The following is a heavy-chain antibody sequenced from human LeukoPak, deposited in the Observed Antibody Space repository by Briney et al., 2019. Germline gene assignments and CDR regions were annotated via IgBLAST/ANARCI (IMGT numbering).Heavy chain of an antibody. CDR2: ISYIGNT. Sequence: SETLSLTCTVSGGSISGGSYSWVWMRQPPRKGREYIANISYIGNTEYNPSLKNRVTVSVDTSKNQFSLNLNSVTAADTAVYFCATLRINGPPDGFDMWGQGTMVTVSS. D-gene: IGHD2-15*01. CDR3: ATLRINGPPDGFDM. V-gene: IGHV4-39*01. J-gene: IGHJ3*02. CDR1: GGSISGGSYS.